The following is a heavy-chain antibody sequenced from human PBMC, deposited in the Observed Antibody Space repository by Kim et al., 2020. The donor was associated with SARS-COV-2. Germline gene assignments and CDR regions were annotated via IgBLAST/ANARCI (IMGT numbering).Heavy chain of an antibody. Sequence: GGSLRLSCAASGFSFNNYAMTWVRQAPGKGLEWVSIVSGSGDSTYYADSVKGRFTISRDNSKNTLSLQMNSLRADDTAIYYCARGVCSSIRCYTADCWG. CDR1: GFSFNNYA. V-gene: IGHV3-23*01. CDR2: VSGSGDST. D-gene: IGHD2-2*02. CDR3: ARGVCSSIRCYTADC. J-gene: IGHJ4*01.